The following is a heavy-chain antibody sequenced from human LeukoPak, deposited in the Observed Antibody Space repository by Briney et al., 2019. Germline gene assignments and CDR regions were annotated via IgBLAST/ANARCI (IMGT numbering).Heavy chain of an antibody. CDR1: GGTFSSYA. V-gene: IGHV1-69*04. CDR2: IIPILGIA. J-gene: IGHJ4*02. Sequence: SVKVSCKSSGGTFSSYAISWVRQAPGQGLEWMGRIIPILGIANYAQKFQGRVTITADKSTSTAYMELSSLRSEDTAVYYCARGDEQTLDYWGQGTLVTVSS. CDR3: ARGDEQTLDY. D-gene: IGHD6-13*01.